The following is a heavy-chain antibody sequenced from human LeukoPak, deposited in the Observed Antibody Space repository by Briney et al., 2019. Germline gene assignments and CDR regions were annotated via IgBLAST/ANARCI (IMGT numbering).Heavy chain of an antibody. CDR3: ARAPAGHVLDF. V-gene: IGHV3-53*01. J-gene: IGHJ4*02. Sequence: PGGSLRLSCAASGFTISGNYMAWVRQAPVKGLEWVSVVSGGGTTDYADPVKGRFTISRDDSKNTLYLQMSSLRAEDTAVYYCARAPAGHVLDFWGQGSLVTVSS. CDR2: VSGGGTT. D-gene: IGHD6-6*01. CDR1: GFTISGNY.